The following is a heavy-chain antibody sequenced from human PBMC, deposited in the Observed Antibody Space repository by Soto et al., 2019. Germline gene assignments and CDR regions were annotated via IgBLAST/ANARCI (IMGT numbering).Heavy chain of an antibody. V-gene: IGHV1-8*02. CDR1: GYTFINNV. D-gene: IGHD3-10*01. CDR3: ARTPRTGKLYGLDT. J-gene: IGHJ5*01. Sequence: ASVKVSCKASGYTFINNVIHWVRQAPAQGLEWMGGINPASGKTGYANKFQGRVTMTSDASTGTAHLELSSLTSEDTAVYYCARTPRTGKLYGLDTWGQGTLVTVSS. CDR2: INPASGKT.